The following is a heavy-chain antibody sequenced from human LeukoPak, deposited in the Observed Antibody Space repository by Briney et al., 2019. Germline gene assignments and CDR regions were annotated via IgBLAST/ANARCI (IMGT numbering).Heavy chain of an antibody. CDR2: IYSGGDT. CDR1: GVTVSNNY. Sequence: GGSLRLSCAASGVTVSNNYMRWVRQAPGKGPEWDSLIYSGGDTFYADAVKGRFTISRDGSKNTLYLQMNSLRAEDTAVYYCARDPPAEAINTYAWGQGTLVTVSS. CDR3: ARDPPAEAINTYA. J-gene: IGHJ5*02. V-gene: IGHV3-66*01. D-gene: IGHD6-13*01.